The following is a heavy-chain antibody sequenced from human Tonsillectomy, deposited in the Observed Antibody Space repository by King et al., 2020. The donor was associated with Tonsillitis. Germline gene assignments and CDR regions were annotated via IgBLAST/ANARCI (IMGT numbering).Heavy chain of an antibody. V-gene: IGHV1-2*02. CDR3: VRGRYCSGGSCYSHFDY. CDR1: GYSFTDYY. J-gene: IGHJ4*02. Sequence: VQLVESGAEVKKPGASVKVSCKASGYSFTDYYIHWVRQAPRQGLEWMGWINPYSGDTNYAQNFQGGVTMTRDTSITTAYMELSRLTSDDTAVYYCVRGRYCSGGSCYSHFDYWGQGTQVTVSS. CDR2: INPYSGDT. D-gene: IGHD2-15*01.